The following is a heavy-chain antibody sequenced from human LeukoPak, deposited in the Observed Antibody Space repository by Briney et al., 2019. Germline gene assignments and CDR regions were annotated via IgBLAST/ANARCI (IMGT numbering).Heavy chain of an antibody. CDR2: ISNYGGTT. CDR3: AASITMIDDALDK. J-gene: IGHJ3*02. CDR1: GFTFSSKA. Sequence: GGSLRLSCVASGFTFSSKAMNWVRQAPGKGLEWVSAISNYGGTTLYADSVRGRFIISRDNSKNTLYLQMSSLRVEDTALYYCAASITMIDDALDKWGQGTMITVSS. D-gene: IGHD3-22*01. V-gene: IGHV3-23*01.